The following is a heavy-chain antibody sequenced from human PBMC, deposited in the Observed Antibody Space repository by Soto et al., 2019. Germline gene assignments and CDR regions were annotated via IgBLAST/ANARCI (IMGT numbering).Heavy chain of an antibody. CDR2: IYYSGST. J-gene: IGHJ4*02. CDR3: ARHNYGSGSTYFDY. CDR1: GGSISSYY. D-gene: IGHD3-10*01. Sequence: QVQLQESGPGLVKPSETLSLTCTVSGGSISSYYWSWIRQPPGKGLEWIGYIYYSGSTNYNPSLKSRVTISVATSKIQFSLKLNSMTAADTAVYYCARHNYGSGSTYFDYWGQGTLVTVSS. V-gene: IGHV4-59*08.